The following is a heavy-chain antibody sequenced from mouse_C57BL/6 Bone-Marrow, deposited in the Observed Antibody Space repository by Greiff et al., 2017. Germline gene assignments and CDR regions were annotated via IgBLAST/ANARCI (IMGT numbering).Heavy chain of an antibody. CDR1: GYTFTSYW. V-gene: IGHV1-69*01. Sequence: QVQLQQPGAELVMPGASVKLSCKASGYTFTSYWMHWVKQRPGQGLEWIGEIDPSDSYTNYNQKFQGKSTLTVDKSSSTAYMQLSSLTSEDSAVYYCARRDWDGDYWRQATTLTVSS. CDR3: ARRDWDGDY. D-gene: IGHD4-1*01. J-gene: IGHJ2*01. CDR2: IDPSDSYT.